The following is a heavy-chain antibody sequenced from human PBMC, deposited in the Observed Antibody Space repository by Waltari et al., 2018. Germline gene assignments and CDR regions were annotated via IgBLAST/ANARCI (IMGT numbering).Heavy chain of an antibody. J-gene: IGHJ4*02. V-gene: IGHV3-23*01. CDR3: AKGGLYHFAY. Sequence: EVQLLESGGDLVKPGGSLRLSCAVSGFTFRNFGMSWVRQAPGTGLELVSAISGTGVRTSFADSVKGRFTIAGDNSKNTLSLQLNNLRVDDTAVYDCAKGGLYHFAYWGQGSLVTVS. CDR2: ISGTGVRT. CDR1: GFTFRNFG.